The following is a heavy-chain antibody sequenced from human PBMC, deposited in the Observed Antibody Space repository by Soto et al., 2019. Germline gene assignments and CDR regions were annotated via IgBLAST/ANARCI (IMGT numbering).Heavy chain of an antibody. CDR1: GFTFSSYE. D-gene: IGHD3-10*01. Sequence: EVQLVESGGGLVQAGGSLRLSCAASGFTFSSYEMNWVRQAPGKGLEWISYITTSGNIIYYADSVKGRFTISRDNAKSSLYLQMNSLRVEDTAVYYCARDRRGDGIHNVDYWGQGTLVTVSS. CDR3: ARDRRGDGIHNVDY. V-gene: IGHV3-48*03. CDR2: ITTSGNII. J-gene: IGHJ4*02.